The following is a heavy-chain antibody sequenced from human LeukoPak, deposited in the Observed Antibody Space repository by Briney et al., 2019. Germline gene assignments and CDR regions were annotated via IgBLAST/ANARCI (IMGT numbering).Heavy chain of an antibody. CDR2: ISASGSYI. D-gene: IGHD1-1*01. J-gene: IGHJ4*02. Sequence: GGSLRLSCAASGFTFSGYAMNWVRQAPGKGLEWVSSISASGSYIYYADSLKGRFTISRDNAKNSLYLQMNSLRAEDTAVYYCARDSPGTTASDYWGQGTLVTVSS. CDR3: ARDSPGTTASDY. V-gene: IGHV3-21*01. CDR1: GFTFSGYA.